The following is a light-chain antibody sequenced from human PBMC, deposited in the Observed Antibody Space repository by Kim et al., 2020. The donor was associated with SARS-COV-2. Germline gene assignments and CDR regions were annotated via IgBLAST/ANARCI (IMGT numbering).Light chain of an antibody. CDR2: AAA. CDR3: QQSYTTPRT. Sequence: ASVGDRVTITCRTSPAIDKYLNWYQQKPGKAPNVLIYAAATLNTGVPSRFKGSGYGSQFTLTITSLQPEDSATYYCQQSYTTPRTFGQGTKVDIK. J-gene: IGKJ1*01. V-gene: IGKV1-39*01. CDR1: PAIDKY.